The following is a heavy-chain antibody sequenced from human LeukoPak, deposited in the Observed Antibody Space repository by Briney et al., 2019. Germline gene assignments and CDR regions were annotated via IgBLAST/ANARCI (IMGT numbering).Heavy chain of an antibody. CDR1: GFTFSSYA. CDR3: ASPDAFDI. Sequence: GGSLRLSCAASGFTFSSYAMHWVRQAPGKGLEWVAVTSHDGLNKHYADSVKGRFTISRDNAKNSLYLQMNSLRAEDTAVYYCASPDAFDIWGQGTMVTVSS. CDR2: TSHDGLNK. J-gene: IGHJ3*02. V-gene: IGHV3-33*05.